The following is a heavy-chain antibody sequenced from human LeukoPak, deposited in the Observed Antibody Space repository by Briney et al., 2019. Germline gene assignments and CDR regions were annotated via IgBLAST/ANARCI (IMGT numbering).Heavy chain of an antibody. CDR2: ISPNSGGT. Sequence: ASVKVSCKASGYTFTGYYMHWVRQAPGQGLEWMGWISPNSGGTNYAQKFQGRVTMTRDTSISTAYMELSRLRSDDTAVYYCARDDKIAVAGFDYWGQGTLVTVSS. J-gene: IGHJ4*02. V-gene: IGHV1-2*02. CDR1: GYTFTGYY. D-gene: IGHD6-19*01. CDR3: ARDDKIAVAGFDY.